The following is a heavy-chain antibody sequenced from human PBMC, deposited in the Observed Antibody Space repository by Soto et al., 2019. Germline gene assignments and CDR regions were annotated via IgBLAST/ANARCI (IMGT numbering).Heavy chain of an antibody. CDR2: ISWDGGTT. D-gene: IGHD3-22*01. CDR3: AKPYYFDNSGYYY. V-gene: IGHV3-43*01. J-gene: IGHJ4*02. CDR1: GFTFDDYT. Sequence: GGSLRLSCTASGFTFDDYTIHWVRQAPGKGLEWVSLISWDGGTTYYADSVKGRFTISRDNSKNTLYLQMNSLRAEDTAVYYCAKPYYFDNSGYYYWGQGTLVTVSS.